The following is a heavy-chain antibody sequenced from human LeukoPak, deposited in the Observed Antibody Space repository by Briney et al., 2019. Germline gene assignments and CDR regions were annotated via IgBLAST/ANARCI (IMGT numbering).Heavy chain of an antibody. CDR2: IWSEGNNR. CDR3: AKHPGASVSGFHMDV. Sequence: GGSLRLSCAASGFTFRNYVMHWVRQATGKGLEWVSFIWSEGNNRCYAISVKGRFTISRDNSKNMLYLQMDTLRDEDTALYYCAKHPGASVSGFHMDVWGKGTTVIVSS. V-gene: IGHV3-30*02. D-gene: IGHD2-8*02. J-gene: IGHJ6*03. CDR1: GFTFRNYV.